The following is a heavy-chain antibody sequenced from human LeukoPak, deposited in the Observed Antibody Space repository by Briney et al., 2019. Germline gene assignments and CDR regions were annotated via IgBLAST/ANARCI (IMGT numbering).Heavy chain of an antibody. J-gene: IGHJ4*02. CDR1: GGSISSHY. V-gene: IGHV4-59*11. CDR3: ARDSGIAVAGGFDY. CDR2: IYYSGST. Sequence: SETLSLTCTVSGGSISSHYWSWIRQPPGKGLEWIGYIYYSGSTNYNPSLKSRVTISIDTSKSQFSLKLSSVTAADTAVYYCARDSGIAVAGGFDYWGQGTLVTVSS. D-gene: IGHD6-19*01.